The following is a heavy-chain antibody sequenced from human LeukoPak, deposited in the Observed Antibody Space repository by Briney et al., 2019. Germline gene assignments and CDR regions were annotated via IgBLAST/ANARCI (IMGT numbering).Heavy chain of an antibody. Sequence: PGRSLRLSCAASGMTFSSYGMHWVRQAPGKGLEWVSLIWYDGSNKYYGDSVKGRFTISRDNSKNMLYLQMNSLRADDTAVYYCARDSGSGADVWGQGTLVSVSS. CDR3: ARDSGSGADV. V-gene: IGHV3-33*01. CDR1: GMTFSSYG. CDR2: IWYDGSNK. D-gene: IGHD3-10*01. J-gene: IGHJ4*02.